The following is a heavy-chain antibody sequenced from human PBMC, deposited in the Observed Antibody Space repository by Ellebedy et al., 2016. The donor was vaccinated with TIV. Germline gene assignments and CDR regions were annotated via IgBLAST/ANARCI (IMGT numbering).Heavy chain of an antibody. V-gene: IGHV3-21*01. D-gene: IGHD6-13*01. J-gene: IGHJ6*02. CDR2: ISSSSSYI. CDR3: ARARGSWFNRNNYYYGMDV. CDR1: GFTFSSYS. Sequence: GESLKISCAASGFTFSSYSMNWVRQAPGKGLEWVSSISSSSSYIYYADSVKGRFTTSRDNAKNSLYLQMNSLRDEDTAMYYCARARGSWFNRNNYYYGMDVWGQGTTVTVSS.